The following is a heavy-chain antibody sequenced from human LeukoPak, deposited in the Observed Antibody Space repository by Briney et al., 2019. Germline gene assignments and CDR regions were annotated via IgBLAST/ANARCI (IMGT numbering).Heavy chain of an antibody. CDR3: AREDTAMVTAYYYYGMDV. D-gene: IGHD5-18*01. V-gene: IGHV3-30-3*01. J-gene: IGHJ6*02. CDR1: GFTFSSYA. CDR2: ISYDGSNK. Sequence: PGRSLRLSCAASGFTFSSYAMHRVGQAPGKGLEGVPVISYDGSNKYYADSVKGRFTISRDNSKNTLYLQMNSLRAEDTAVYYCAREDTAMVTAYYYYGMDVWGQGTTATVSS.